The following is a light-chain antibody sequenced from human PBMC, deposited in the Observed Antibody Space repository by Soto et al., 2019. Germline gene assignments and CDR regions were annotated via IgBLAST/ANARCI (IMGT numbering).Light chain of an antibody. CDR1: QGIGVY. J-gene: IGKJ4*01. CDR2: AAS. Sequence: DIQMTQSPSSLSASLGDRVTITCRASQGIGVYLAWFQKKPGNVPKLLIYAASTLQSGVPSRFSGSGSGTDFNLTISSLQPEDVATYYCQKYNSAPLTFGGGTKVEIK. V-gene: IGKV1-27*01. CDR3: QKYNSAPLT.